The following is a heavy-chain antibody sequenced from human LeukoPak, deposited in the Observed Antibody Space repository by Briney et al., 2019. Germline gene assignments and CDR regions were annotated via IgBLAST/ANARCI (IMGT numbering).Heavy chain of an antibody. CDR3: ARDTNYYDSSGYSV. CDR1: GFTFSSYG. CDR2: IRYDGSNK. D-gene: IGHD3-22*01. J-gene: IGHJ4*02. V-gene: IGHV3-30*02. Sequence: PGGSLRLSCAASGFTFSSYGMHWVRQAPGKGLEWVAFIRYDGSNKYYADSVKGRFTISRDNSKNTLYLQMDSLRAEDTAVYYCARDTNYYDSSGYSVWGQGTLVTVSS.